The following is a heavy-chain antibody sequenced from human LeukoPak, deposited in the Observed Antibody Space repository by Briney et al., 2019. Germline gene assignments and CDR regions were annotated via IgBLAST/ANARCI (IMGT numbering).Heavy chain of an antibody. CDR1: GGSVSSGSYY. CDR2: IYYSGNT. J-gene: IGHJ6*04. Sequence: SETLSLTCTVSGGSVSSGSYYWSWIRQPPGKGLEWIGYIYYSGNTNYNPSLKSRVTISVDTSKNQFSLKLSSVTAADTAVYYCARDKVVVVPAALTPQYYYYYGMDVWGKGTTVTVSS. V-gene: IGHV4-61*01. D-gene: IGHD2-2*01. CDR3: ARDKVVVVPAALTPQYYYYYGMDV.